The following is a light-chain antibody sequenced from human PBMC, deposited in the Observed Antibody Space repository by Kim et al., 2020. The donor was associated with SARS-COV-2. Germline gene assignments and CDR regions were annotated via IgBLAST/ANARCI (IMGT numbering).Light chain of an antibody. CDR3: QQYHNWPPLT. CDR2: GAS. Sequence: SQGERDTLSGRASQSVSNDLAWYQQKPGQAPRLLIYGASTRATGIPARFSGSWSGTEFTLTISSLQSEDFAVYYCQQYHNWPPLTFGGGTKVDIK. CDR1: QSVSND. V-gene: IGKV3-15*01. J-gene: IGKJ4*01.